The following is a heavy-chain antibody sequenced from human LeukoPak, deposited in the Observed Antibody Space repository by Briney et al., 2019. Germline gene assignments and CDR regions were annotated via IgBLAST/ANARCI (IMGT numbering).Heavy chain of an antibody. CDR2: IYWDDDK. D-gene: IGHD2-2*01. CDR1: GFSLSTSGVG. CDR3: AHRRGGCSSTSCHYYFDY. J-gene: IGHJ4*02. Sequence: SGPTLVKPTQTLTLTCTFSGFSLSTSGVGVGWIRQPPGKALEWLALIYWDDDKRYSPSLKSRLTITKDTSKNQVVLTMTNMDPVDTATYYCAHRRGGCSSTSCHYYFDYWGQGTLVTVSS. V-gene: IGHV2-5*02.